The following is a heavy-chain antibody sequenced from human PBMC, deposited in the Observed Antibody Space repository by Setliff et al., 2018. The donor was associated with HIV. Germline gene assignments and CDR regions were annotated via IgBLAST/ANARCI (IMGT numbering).Heavy chain of an antibody. D-gene: IGHD2-15*01. CDR2: IYYSGST. J-gene: IGHJ4*02. CDR3: ARGAYCSGGSCYATLYYFDY. CDR1: GGSISSHY. Sequence: SETLSLTCTVSGGSISSHYWSWIRQPPGKGLEWIGGIYYSGSTNYNPSLKSRVTISVDTSKNQFSLKLSSVTAADTAVYYCARGAYCSGGSCYATLYYFDYWGQGTLVTVSS. V-gene: IGHV4-59*11.